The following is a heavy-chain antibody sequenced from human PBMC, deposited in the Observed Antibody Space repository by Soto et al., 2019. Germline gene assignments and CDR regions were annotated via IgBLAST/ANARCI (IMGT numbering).Heavy chain of an antibody. CDR3: VKVSYSSLTTLGSAFDV. Sequence: QLVESGGGLVQPGRSLRLSCAASRFTFDDYAMDWVRQAPGKGLEWVSGISWSGDNMAYADSVKGRFITSRDNVKNSLYLQMNSLRVEDTALYHCVKVSYSSLTTLGSAFDVCGQGTMVTVS. D-gene: IGHD4-4*01. V-gene: IGHV3-9*01. J-gene: IGHJ3*01. CDR1: RFTFDDYA. CDR2: ISWSGDNM.